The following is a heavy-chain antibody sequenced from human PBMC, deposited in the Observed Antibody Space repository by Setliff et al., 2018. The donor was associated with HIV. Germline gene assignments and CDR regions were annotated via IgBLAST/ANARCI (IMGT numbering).Heavy chain of an antibody. CDR3: ARVPTSSWYVTTQRTKEYFHH. CDR2: ILYSGST. CDR1: GGSISSGGYY. Sequence: SETLSLTCTVSGGSISSGGYYWSWIRQHPGQGLEWIVYILYSGSTYYNPSLKSRVTISVDTSKNQFSLRLSSVTAADTAIYYCARVPTSSWYVTTQRTKEYFHHWGQGTLVTVSS. J-gene: IGHJ1*01. D-gene: IGHD6-13*01. V-gene: IGHV4-31*03.